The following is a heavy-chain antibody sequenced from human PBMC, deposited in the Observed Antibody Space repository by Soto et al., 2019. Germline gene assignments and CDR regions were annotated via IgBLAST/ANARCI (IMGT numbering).Heavy chain of an antibody. D-gene: IGHD3-22*01. J-gene: IGHJ4*02. V-gene: IGHV1-69*13. CDR1: GGTFSSYA. CDR3: ARMETYDSSGTGGYYFDY. CDR2: IIPIFGTA. Sequence: SVKVSCKASGGTFSSYAISWVRQAPGQGLEWMGGIIPIFGTANYAQKFQGRVTITADESTSTAYMELSSLRSEDTAVYYCARMETYDSSGTGGYYFDYWGQGTLVTVSS.